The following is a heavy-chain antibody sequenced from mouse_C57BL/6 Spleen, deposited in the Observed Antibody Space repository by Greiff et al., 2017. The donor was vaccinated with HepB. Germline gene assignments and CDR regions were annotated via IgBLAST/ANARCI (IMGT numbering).Heavy chain of an antibody. CDR3: ARALIYYYGGFAY. V-gene: IGHV5-4*01. CDR2: ISDGGSYT. Sequence: EVHLVESGGGLVKPGGSLKLSCAASGFTFSSYAMSWVRQTPEKRLEWVATISDGGSYTYYPDNVKGRVTISRDNAKNNLYLQMSHLKSEDTAMYYCARALIYYYGGFAYWGQGPLVTVSA. CDR1: GFTFSSYA. J-gene: IGHJ3*01. D-gene: IGHD1-1*01.